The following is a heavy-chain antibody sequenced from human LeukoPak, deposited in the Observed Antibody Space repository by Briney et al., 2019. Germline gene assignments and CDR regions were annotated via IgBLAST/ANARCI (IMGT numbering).Heavy chain of an antibody. CDR3: AREKWESGLRAFDF. D-gene: IGHD1-26*01. V-gene: IGHV4-39*07. Sequence: SETLSLTCTVSGGSISSSSYYWGWIRQPPGKGLEWIGRIFARGETLYSPSLQSRVTISVDTSKNQFSLTLTSVTAADTAIYYCAREKWESGLRAFDFWGQGTRVTVSS. J-gene: IGHJ3*01. CDR1: GGSISSSSYY. CDR2: IFARGET.